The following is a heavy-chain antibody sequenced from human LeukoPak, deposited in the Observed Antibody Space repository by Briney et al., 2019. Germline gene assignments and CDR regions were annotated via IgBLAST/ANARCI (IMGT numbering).Heavy chain of an antibody. Sequence: GGSLRLSCTASGFTLSSFGMHWVRQAPGKGLEWVAVISDDGSNTYYADSVKGRFTISRDNSKNTLYLQLNSLRTEDTAVYYCAKDADTATIIYWYFDLWGRGTLVTVSS. CDR3: AKDADTATIIYWYFDL. V-gene: IGHV3-30*18. J-gene: IGHJ2*01. D-gene: IGHD5-18*01. CDR2: ISDDGSNT. CDR1: GFTLSSFG.